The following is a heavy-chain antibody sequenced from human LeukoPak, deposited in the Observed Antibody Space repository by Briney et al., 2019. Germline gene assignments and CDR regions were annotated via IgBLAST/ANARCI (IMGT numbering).Heavy chain of an antibody. V-gene: IGHV3-30*02. CDR3: ANICFSCSQAY. J-gene: IGHJ4*02. CDR1: GFTFSSYG. D-gene: IGHD2/OR15-2a*01. CDR2: IRYDGSNK. Sequence: PGGSLRLSCAASGFTFSSYGMHWVRQAPGKGLEWVAFIRYDGSNKYYAGSVKGRFTISRDNSKNTLYLQMNSLRAEGTAVYYCANICFSCSQAYWGQGTLVTVSS.